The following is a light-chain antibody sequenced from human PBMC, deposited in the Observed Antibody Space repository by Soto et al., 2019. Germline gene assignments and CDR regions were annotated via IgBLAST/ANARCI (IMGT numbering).Light chain of an antibody. J-gene: IGLJ2*01. CDR3: SAYSGGNIVV. Sequence: QSVLTQPPSASGSPGQSVTISCSGTSGDIGRYDFVSWYQLHPDKVPKLLIYEVDKRPSGVPDRFSGSKSGDRAALTVSGLQPEDEADYHCSAYSGGNIVVFGGGTKLTVL. CDR1: SGDIGRYDF. CDR2: EVD. V-gene: IGLV2-8*01.